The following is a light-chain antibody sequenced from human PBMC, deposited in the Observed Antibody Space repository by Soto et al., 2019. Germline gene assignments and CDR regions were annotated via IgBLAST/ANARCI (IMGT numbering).Light chain of an antibody. CDR2: DAS. V-gene: IGKV3-15*01. Sequence: EIVMTQSPGTLSVSPGERATLSCRASQSVRSKLAWYQQKPGQAPRLLIYDASTRAIGIPASFIGSGFGTEFTLTFSALQSEDFAFYYCQQKNNCPPITFGQGTRLEIK. CDR3: QQKNNCPPIT. CDR1: QSVRSK. J-gene: IGKJ5*01.